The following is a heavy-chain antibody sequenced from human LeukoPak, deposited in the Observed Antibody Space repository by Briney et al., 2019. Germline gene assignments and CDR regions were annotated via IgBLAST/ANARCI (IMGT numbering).Heavy chain of an antibody. J-gene: IGHJ6*03. V-gene: IGHV3-53*01. CDR3: ARSGEPAVPGSSSRAYYYYYMDV. Sequence: GGSLRLSCTASEFTVSRNYMLWVRQAPGKGLEWVSLIFSNGDTHYADSVKGRFTISRDNAKNSLYLQMNSLRAEDTAVYYCARSGEPAVPGSSSRAYYYYYMDVWGKGTTVTVSS. CDR2: IFSNGDT. D-gene: IGHD6-6*01. CDR1: EFTVSRNY.